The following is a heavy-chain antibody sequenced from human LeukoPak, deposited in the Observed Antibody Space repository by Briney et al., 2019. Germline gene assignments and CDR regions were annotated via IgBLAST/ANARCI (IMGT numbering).Heavy chain of an antibody. V-gene: IGHV3-30*02. CDR3: AKDYVAVPGTSYFDY. CDR1: GFTFSSYG. J-gene: IGHJ4*02. D-gene: IGHD6-13*01. CDR2: IDYDGSNK. Sequence: GGSLRLSCAASGFTFSSYGMHWVRQAPGKGLEWVAFIDYDGSNKYYADSVKGRFTISRDNSKNTLYLQMNSLRAEDTAVYYCAKDYVAVPGTSYFDYWGQGTLVTVSS.